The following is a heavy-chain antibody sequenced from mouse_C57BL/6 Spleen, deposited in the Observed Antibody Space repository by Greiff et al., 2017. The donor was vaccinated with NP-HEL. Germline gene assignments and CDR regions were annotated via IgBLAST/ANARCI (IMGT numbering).Heavy chain of an antibody. J-gene: IGHJ1*03. V-gene: IGHV1-85*01. D-gene: IGHD1-1*01. Sequence: VMLVESGPELVKPGASVKLSCKASGYTFTSYDINWVKQRPGQGLEWIGWIYPRDGSTKYNEKFKGKATLTVDTSSSTAYMELHSLTSEDSAVYFCARYSYYYGRGYFDVWGTGTTVTVSS. CDR2: IYPRDGST. CDR3: ARYSYYYGRGYFDV. CDR1: GYTFTSYD.